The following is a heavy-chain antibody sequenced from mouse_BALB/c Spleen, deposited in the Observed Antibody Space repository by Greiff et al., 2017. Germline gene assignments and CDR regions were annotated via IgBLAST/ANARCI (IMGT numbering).Heavy chain of an antibody. CDR3: TRKIYYGAMDY. D-gene: IGHD2-1*01. CDR2: IYPGNSDT. J-gene: IGHJ4*01. CDR1: GYTFTSYW. Sequence: EVQLQQSGTVLARPGASVKMSCKASGYTFTSYWMHWVKQRPGQGLEWIGAIYPGNSDTSYNQKFKGKAKLTAVTSTSTAYMELSSLTNEDSAVYYCTRKIYYGAMDYWGQGTSVTVSS. V-gene: IGHV1-5*01.